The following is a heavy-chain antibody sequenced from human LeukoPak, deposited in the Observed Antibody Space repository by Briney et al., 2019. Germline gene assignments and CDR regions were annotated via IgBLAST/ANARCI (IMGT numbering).Heavy chain of an antibody. Sequence: SETLSLTCTVSDGSISSYYWTWIRQSPGKGLEWIGYIYHIGSTNYSPSLKSRVTISLDTSKNQFSLRLSSVTAADAAVYYCAGEQWRLPYYYFGLDVWGQGTTVIVSS. D-gene: IGHD2-8*01. CDR2: IYHIGST. CDR1: DGSISSYY. J-gene: IGHJ6*02. CDR3: AGEQWRLPYYYFGLDV. V-gene: IGHV4-59*01.